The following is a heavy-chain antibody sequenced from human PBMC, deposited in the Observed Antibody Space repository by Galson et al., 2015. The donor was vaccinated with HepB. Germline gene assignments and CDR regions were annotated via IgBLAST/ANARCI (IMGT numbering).Heavy chain of an antibody. D-gene: IGHD1-1*01. CDR1: GFTFRNYG. Sequence: LRLSCAASGFTFRNYGFHWVRQAPGKGLEWVAVIWYDGSNKYYADSVKGRFTFSRDNSKNMLYLQMDSLSTEDTAVYYCARDRSVRYFDLWGRGTLVTVSS. J-gene: IGHJ2*01. CDR3: ARDRSVRYFDL. V-gene: IGHV3-33*01. CDR2: IWYDGSNK.